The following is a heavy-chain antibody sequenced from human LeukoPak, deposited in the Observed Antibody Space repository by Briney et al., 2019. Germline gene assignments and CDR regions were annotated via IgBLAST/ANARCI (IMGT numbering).Heavy chain of an antibody. V-gene: IGHV4-34*01. J-gene: IGHJ5*02. CDR1: GGSFSGYY. Sequence: SETLSLTCAVYGGSFSGYYWSWIRQPPGKGLEWIGEINHSGSTNYNPSLKSRVTISVDTSKNQFSLKLSSVTAAVTAVYYCAREGTPGCSSTSCYRGRWFDPWDQGTLVTVSS. D-gene: IGHD2-2*02. CDR2: INHSGST. CDR3: AREGTPGCSSTSCYRGRWFDP.